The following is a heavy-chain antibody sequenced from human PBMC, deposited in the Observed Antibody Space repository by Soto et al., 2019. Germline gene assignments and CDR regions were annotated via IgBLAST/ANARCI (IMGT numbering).Heavy chain of an antibody. CDR3: ARDVGLDSDDFFAY. V-gene: IGHV3-23*01. CDR2: IRGDGGQT. Sequence: LRLSCTASGFTVSSYGMGWVRQAPGKGLQWVSTIRGDGGQTHYTDSVKGRFSISRDNSKNTVYLQMDSLRAEDSAMYLCARDVGLDSDDFFAYWGQGSQVTVSS. CDR1: GFTVSSYG. J-gene: IGHJ4*02. D-gene: IGHD3-9*01.